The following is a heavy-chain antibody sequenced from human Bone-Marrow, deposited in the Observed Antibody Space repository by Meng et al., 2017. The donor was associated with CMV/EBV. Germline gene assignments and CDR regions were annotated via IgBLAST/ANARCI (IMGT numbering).Heavy chain of an antibody. CDR1: GYTFTSYG. D-gene: IGHD1-26*01. CDR3: ARVIGWELLLIGSGWFDP. J-gene: IGHJ5*02. CDR2: ISAYNGNT. V-gene: IGHV1-18*01. Sequence: ASVKVSCKASGYTFTSYGISWVRQAPGQGLEWMGWISAYNGNTNYAQKLQGRVTMTTDTSTSTAYMELRSLRSDDTAVYYCARVIGWELLLIGSGWFDPWGQGPLVTVSS.